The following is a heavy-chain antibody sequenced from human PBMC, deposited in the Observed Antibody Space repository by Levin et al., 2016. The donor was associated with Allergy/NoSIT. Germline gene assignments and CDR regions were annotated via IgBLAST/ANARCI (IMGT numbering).Heavy chain of an antibody. D-gene: IGHD2-15*01. Sequence: WIRQPPGKGLEWVSSISSSSSYIYYADSVKGRFTISRDNAKNSLYLQMNSLRAEDTAVYYCADIPRGYCSGGSCYGWGQGTLVTVSS. V-gene: IGHV3-21*01. CDR2: ISSSSSYI. J-gene: IGHJ4*02. CDR3: ADIPRGYCSGGSCYG.